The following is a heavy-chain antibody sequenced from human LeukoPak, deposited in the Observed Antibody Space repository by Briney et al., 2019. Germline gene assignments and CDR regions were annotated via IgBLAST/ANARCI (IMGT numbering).Heavy chain of an antibody. D-gene: IGHD3-22*01. Sequence: ASLRDSCKASGYTLSGFYMHWGPQAPREGLGWMGWIKPNSGGTNYAQKFQGRVTMTRDTSISTAYMELRRLRSDDTAVYYCARGGYDSSGYYYYYGMDVWGQGTTVTVSS. V-gene: IGHV1-2*02. CDR3: ARGGYDSSGYYYYYGMDV. CDR1: GYTLSGFY. CDR2: IKPNSGGT. J-gene: IGHJ6*02.